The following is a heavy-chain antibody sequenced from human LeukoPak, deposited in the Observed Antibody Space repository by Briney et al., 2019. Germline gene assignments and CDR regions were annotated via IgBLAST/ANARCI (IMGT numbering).Heavy chain of an antibody. CDR3: ARSPGDVAAAGLSY. J-gene: IGHJ4*02. Sequence: GRSLRLSCAASGFTFTSYGMHWVRQAPDKGLEWVAVISYDGSDKSYADSVKGRFTISRDNSKSTLFLQLNSLRAEDTAFYYCARSPGDVAAAGLSYWGQGTLVTVSS. CDR1: GFTFTSYG. CDR2: ISYDGSDK. D-gene: IGHD2-15*01. V-gene: IGHV3-33*08.